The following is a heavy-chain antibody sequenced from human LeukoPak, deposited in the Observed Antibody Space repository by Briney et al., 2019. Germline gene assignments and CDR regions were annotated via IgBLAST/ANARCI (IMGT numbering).Heavy chain of an antibody. CDR3: ARDGGYSNFFDY. Sequence: AASVKVSCKASGGTFSSYAISWVRQAPGQGLEWMGGIIPIFGTANYAQKFRGRVTITADESTSTAYMELSSLRSEDTAVYYCARDGGYSNFFDYWAREPWSPSPQ. CDR1: GGTFSSYA. J-gene: IGHJ4*02. V-gene: IGHV1-69*13. CDR2: IIPIFGTA. D-gene: IGHD5-18*01.